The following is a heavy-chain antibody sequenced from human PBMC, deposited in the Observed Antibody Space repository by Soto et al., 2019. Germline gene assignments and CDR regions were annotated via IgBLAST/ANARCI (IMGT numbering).Heavy chain of an antibody. CDR3: ARDKAAGTKQGDQYNWFDP. CDR1: GYTLTELS. V-gene: IGHV1-24*01. Sequence: GASVKVSCKVSGYTLTELSMHWVRQAPGKGLEWMGGFDPEDGETIYAQKFQGRVTMTADKSTSTAYMELSSLRSEDTAVYYCARDKAAGTKQGDQYNWFDPWGQGTLVTVSS. CDR2: FDPEDGET. D-gene: IGHD1-1*01. J-gene: IGHJ5*02.